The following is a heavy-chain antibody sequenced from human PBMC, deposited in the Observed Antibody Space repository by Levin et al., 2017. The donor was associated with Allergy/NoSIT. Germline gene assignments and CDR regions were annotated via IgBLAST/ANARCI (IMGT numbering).Heavy chain of an antibody. J-gene: IGHJ4*02. V-gene: IGHV3-48*03. CDR1: GFTFSSYE. CDR2: ISSTGSTI. D-gene: IGHD3-3*01. CDR3: ARQLGNFWSGYNYIDY. Sequence: LSGGSLRLSCAASGFTFSSYEMNWVRRAPGKGLEWVSYISSTGSTIYSADSVKGRFTISRDNAKNSLYLHMNSLRAEDTAVYDCARQLGNFWSGYNYIDYWGQGTMVTVSS.